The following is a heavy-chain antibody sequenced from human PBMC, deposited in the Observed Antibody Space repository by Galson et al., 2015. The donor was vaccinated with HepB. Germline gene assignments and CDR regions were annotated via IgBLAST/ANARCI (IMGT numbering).Heavy chain of an antibody. CDR3: ARGTVWLRELLPY. CDR2: ISYDGSNK. CDR1: GFTFSSYA. J-gene: IGHJ4*02. D-gene: IGHD1-26*01. Sequence: SLRLSCAASGFTFSSYAMHWVRQAPGKGLEWVAVISYDGSNKYYADSVKGRFTISRDNSKNTLYLQMNSLRAEDTAVYYCARGTVWLRELLPYWGQGTLVTVSS. V-gene: IGHV3-30*04.